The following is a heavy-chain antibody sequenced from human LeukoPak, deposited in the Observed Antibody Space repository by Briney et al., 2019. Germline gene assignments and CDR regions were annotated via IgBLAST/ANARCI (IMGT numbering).Heavy chain of an antibody. CDR2: IYSGGST. CDR3: AGYYGKYYYYYMDV. V-gene: IGHV3-53*01. CDR1: GFTLSSYA. Sequence: GGSLRLSCAASGFTLSSYAMSWVRQAPGKGLEWVSVIYSGGSTYYADSVKGRFSISRDNSKNTLYLQMNSLRAEDTAVYYCAGYYGKYYYYYMDVWGKGTTVTVSS. D-gene: IGHD3-22*01. J-gene: IGHJ6*03.